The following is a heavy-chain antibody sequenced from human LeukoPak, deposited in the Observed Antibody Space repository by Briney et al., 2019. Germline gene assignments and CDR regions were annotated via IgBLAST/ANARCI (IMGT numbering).Heavy chain of an antibody. CDR1: GYTFTGYY. J-gene: IGHJ4*02. V-gene: IGHV1-2*06. D-gene: IGHD6-19*01. CDR3: ARQRISGWYFDY. CDR2: INPNSGGT. Sequence: ASVKVSCKASGYTFTGYYMHWARQAPGQGLEWMGRINPNSGGTNYAQKFQGRVTMTRDTSISTAYMELSRLRSDDTAVYYCARQRISGWYFDYWGQGTLVTVSS.